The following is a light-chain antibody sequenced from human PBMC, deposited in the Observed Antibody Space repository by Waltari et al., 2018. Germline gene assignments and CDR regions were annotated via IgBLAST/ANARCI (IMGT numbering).Light chain of an antibody. Sequence: EIVLTQSPDTLSLSPGERGTLSCRASQSVGRSLTWYQQKPGQAPRLLIYDASRRAPGIPDRFRGSGSGTDVSLTISRLEPEDFAVYDCQNYVRLPATFGQGTKVEIK. CDR1: QSVGRS. CDR2: DAS. CDR3: QNYVRLPAT. J-gene: IGKJ1*01. V-gene: IGKV3-20*01.